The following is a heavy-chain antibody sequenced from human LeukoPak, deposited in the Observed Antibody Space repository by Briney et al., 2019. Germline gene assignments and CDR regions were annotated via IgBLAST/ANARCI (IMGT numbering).Heavy chain of an antibody. Sequence: SETLSLTCTVSGGSISSYYWSWIRQPPGKGLEWIGYIYYSGSTNYNPSLKSRVTISVDTSKSQFSLKLRSVTAADTAVYYCARDFSSWYERPHTGFDYWGQGTLVTVSS. J-gene: IGHJ4*02. CDR2: IYYSGST. D-gene: IGHD6-13*01. CDR1: GGSISSYY. CDR3: ARDFSSWYERPHTGFDY. V-gene: IGHV4-59*01.